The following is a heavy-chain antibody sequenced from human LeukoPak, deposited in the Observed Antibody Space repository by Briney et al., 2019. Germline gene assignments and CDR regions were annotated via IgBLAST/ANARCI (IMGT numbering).Heavy chain of an antibody. CDR3: TRHGTPSGYFDL. CDR2: IRNKAYSGTI. J-gene: IGHJ2*01. V-gene: IGHV3-49*04. Sequence: GGSLRLSCSASGFTFSYYSMNWVRQAPGKGLEWVGFIRNKAYSGTIEYAASVKGRFTISRDDSKSIAYLQMNSLKTEDTAVYYCTRHGTPSGYFDLWGRGTLVTVSS. D-gene: IGHD2-15*01. CDR1: GFTFSYYS.